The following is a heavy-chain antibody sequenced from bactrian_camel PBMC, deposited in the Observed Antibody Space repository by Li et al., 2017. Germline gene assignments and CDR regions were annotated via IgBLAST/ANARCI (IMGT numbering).Heavy chain of an antibody. Sequence: VQLVESGGGTVQAGGSLTLSCAVSGIDHHACMAWFRQAPGKEREGVASIAGGGNPAYVEAVKGRFTISKDNAHNTLILQMNNLKPEDTAMYYCAADRAGRAGNFYVQMPFHTGVRGPRSPSP. CDR3: AADRAGRAGNFYVQMPFHT. D-gene: IGHD1*01. CDR2: IAGGGNP. J-gene: IGHJ4*01. CDR1: GIDHHAC. V-gene: IGHV3S53*01.